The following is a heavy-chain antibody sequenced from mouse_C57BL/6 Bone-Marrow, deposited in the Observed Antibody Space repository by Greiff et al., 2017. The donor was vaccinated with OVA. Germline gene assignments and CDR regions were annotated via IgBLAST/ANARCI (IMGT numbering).Heavy chain of an antibody. CDR2: IYPSDSET. CDR3: ARGHLDY. Sequence: QVQLQQPGAELVRPGSSVKLSCKASGYTFTSYWMAWVKQRPGQGLEWIGNIYPSDSETHYNQKFKDKATLTVDKSSSPAYMQLSSLTSEASAVYYGARGHLDYWGQGTTLTVSS. CDR1: GYTFTSYW. J-gene: IGHJ2*01. V-gene: IGHV1-61*01. D-gene: IGHD6-1*01.